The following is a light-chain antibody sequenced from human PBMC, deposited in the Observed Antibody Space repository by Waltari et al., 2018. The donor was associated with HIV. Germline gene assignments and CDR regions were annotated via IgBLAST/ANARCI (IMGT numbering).Light chain of an antibody. V-gene: IGKV2-28*01. Sequence: DIVMTQSPLSLPVTPGEPASISCRSSQSLLHSNGYNYLDWYLQKPGQSPQLLIYLGCNRASGVPDRFSGSGSGTDFTLKISRVEAEDVGVYYCMQALQTPFTFGPGTKVDIK. CDR1: QSLLHSNGYNY. CDR2: LGC. J-gene: IGKJ3*01. CDR3: MQALQTPFT.